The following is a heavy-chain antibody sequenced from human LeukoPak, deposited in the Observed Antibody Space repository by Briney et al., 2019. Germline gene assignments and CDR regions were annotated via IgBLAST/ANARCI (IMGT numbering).Heavy chain of an antibody. J-gene: IGHJ6*02. CDR3: ARGAVATTAYYYYGMDV. CDR1: GYTFTGYY. CDR2: INPNSGGT. D-gene: IGHD5-12*01. V-gene: IGHV1-2*02. Sequence: GASVKVSCKASGYTFTGYYMHWVRQAPGQGLEWMGWINPNSGGTNYAQKFQGRVTMTRDPSISTAYMELSRLRSDDTAVYYCARGAVATTAYYYYGMDVWGQGTTVTVSS.